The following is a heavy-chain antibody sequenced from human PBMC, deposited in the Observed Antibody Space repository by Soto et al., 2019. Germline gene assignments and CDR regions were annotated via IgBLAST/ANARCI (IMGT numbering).Heavy chain of an antibody. D-gene: IGHD1-1*01. CDR1: GFTFSSYG. CDR3: ARGNLWNYDYYYGMDV. J-gene: IGHJ6*02. CDR2: IWYDGSNK. Sequence: GGSLRLSCAASGFTFSSYGMHWVRQAPGKGLEWVAVIWYDGSNKYYADSVKGRFTISRDNSKNTLYLQMNSLRAEDTAVYYCARGNLWNYDYYYGMDVWGQGTTVTVSS. V-gene: IGHV3-33*01.